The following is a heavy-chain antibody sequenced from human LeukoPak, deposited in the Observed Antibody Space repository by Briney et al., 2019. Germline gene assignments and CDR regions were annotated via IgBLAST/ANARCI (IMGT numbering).Heavy chain of an antibody. D-gene: IGHD2/OR15-2a*01. CDR3: AKDGVGSNNYYFYFDS. CDR1: GFTFSSYA. J-gene: IGHJ4*02. V-gene: IGHV3-23*01. CDR2: ICGSGATT. Sequence: GGSLRLSCAASGFTFSSYAMSWVRQAPGKGLEWVSAICGSGATTYYADSVKGRFTISRDNSKNTLYLQMNSLRAEDTAVYYCAKDGVGSNNYYFYFDSWGQGTLVTVSS.